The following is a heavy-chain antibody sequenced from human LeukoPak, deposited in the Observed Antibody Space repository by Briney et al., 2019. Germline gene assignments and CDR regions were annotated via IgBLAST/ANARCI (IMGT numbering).Heavy chain of an antibody. CDR3: AREIGLYSSGWRAFDY. CDR1: GFTFSSYG. V-gene: IGHV3-33*01. Sequence: PGRSLRLSCAASGFTFSSYGMHWVRQAPGRGLEWVAVIWYDGSNKYYADSVKGRFTISRDNSKNTLYLQVNSLRAEDTAVYYCAREIGLYSSGWRAFDYWGQGTLVTVSS. D-gene: IGHD6-19*01. CDR2: IWYDGSNK. J-gene: IGHJ4*02.